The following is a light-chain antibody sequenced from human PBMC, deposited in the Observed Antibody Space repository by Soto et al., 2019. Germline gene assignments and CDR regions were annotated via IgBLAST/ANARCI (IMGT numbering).Light chain of an antibody. Sequence: QSVLTQPPSASGTPGQRVTISCSGSSSNIGSNTVNWYQQLPGTAPKLLIYSNNQRPSGVPDRFSGSKSGTSASLAISGLQSEDEADYYWAAWDDSLNGVVFGGGTKLNVL. J-gene: IGLJ2*01. V-gene: IGLV1-44*01. CDR2: SNN. CDR3: AAWDDSLNGVV. CDR1: SSNIGSNT.